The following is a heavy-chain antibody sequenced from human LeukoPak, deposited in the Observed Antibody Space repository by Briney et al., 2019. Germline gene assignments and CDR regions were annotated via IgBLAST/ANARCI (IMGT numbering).Heavy chain of an antibody. CDR3: AKDKSDYGDYPPGAFDI. CDR2: IWYDGSNT. Sequence: GGSLRLSCAASGFTFSSYGMHWVRQAPGKGLEWVAVIWYDGSNTYYADSVKGWFTVSRDNSKNTLYLQMNSLRAEDTAVYYCAKDKSDYGDYPPGAFDIWGQGTMVTVSS. V-gene: IGHV3-33*03. CDR1: GFTFSSYG. D-gene: IGHD4-17*01. J-gene: IGHJ3*02.